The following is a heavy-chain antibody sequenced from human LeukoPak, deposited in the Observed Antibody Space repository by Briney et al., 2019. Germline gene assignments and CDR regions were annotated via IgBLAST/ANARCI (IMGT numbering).Heavy chain of an antibody. CDR2: ISYGGST. D-gene: IGHD2-21*01. Sequence: SETLSLTCTVSGGSISSNSNSWAWIRQPPGRGLEWIGSISYGGSTYYSPSLESRVTISVDTSKNQFSLRLSSVTAADTAVYYCARQALWFFDHWGQGTLVTVSS. CDR1: GGSISSNSNS. J-gene: IGHJ4*02. CDR3: ARQALWFFDH. V-gene: IGHV4-39*01.